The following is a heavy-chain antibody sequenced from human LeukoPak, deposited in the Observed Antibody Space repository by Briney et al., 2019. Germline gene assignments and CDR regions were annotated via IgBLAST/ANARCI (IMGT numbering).Heavy chain of an antibody. CDR1: GYTITSYY. Sequence: ASVKVSCKASGYTITSYYMHWVRQAPGQGLEWMGIINPSGGSTSYAQKFQGRVTMTRDMSTSTVYMELSSLRSEDTAVYYCARVKYQLLGAFDIWGQGTMVTVSS. D-gene: IGHD2-2*01. V-gene: IGHV1-46*01. CDR2: INPSGGST. CDR3: ARVKYQLLGAFDI. J-gene: IGHJ3*02.